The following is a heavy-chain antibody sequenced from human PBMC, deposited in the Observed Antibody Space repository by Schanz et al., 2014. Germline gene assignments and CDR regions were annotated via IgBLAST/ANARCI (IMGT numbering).Heavy chain of an antibody. CDR2: ISGSGDHT. V-gene: IGHV3-23*04. CDR3: AKGQLLSYYFDY. CDR1: GFTFSAHA. Sequence: EVQLVESGGGFVQPGGSLRLSCGASGFTFSAHAMSWVRQAPGKGPEWFSAISGSGDHTHYADSVKGRFTISRDTSGNTLYLQMNSLRAEDTAVYYCAKGQLLSYYFDYWGQGTLVTVSS. J-gene: IGHJ4*02. D-gene: IGHD2-21*01.